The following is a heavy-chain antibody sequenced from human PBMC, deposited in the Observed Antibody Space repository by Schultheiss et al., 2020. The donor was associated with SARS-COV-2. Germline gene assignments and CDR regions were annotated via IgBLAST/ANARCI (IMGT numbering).Heavy chain of an antibody. CDR3: ARGGWFDP. Sequence: SETLSLTCTVSGGSISSSSYYWGWIRQPPGKGLEWIGSIYHSGSTYYNPSLKSRVTISVDTSKNQFSLKLTSVIAADTAVYYCARGGWFDPWGQGTLVTVSS. CDR1: GGSISSSSYY. J-gene: IGHJ5*02. D-gene: IGHD3-16*01. V-gene: IGHV4-39*07. CDR2: IYHSGST.